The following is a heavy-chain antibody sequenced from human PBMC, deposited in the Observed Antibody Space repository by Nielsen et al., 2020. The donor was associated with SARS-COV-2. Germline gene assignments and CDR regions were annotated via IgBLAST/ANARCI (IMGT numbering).Heavy chain of an antibody. CDR2: IKSKTDGGTT. V-gene: IGHV3-15*01. D-gene: IGHD3-3*01. J-gene: IGHJ5*02. CDR3: TTAYYDFWSGYYNWFDP. Sequence: VRQMPGKGLEWVGRIKSKTDGGTTDYTAPVKGRFTISRDDSKNTLYLQMNSLKTEDTAVYYCTTAYYDFWSGYYNWFDPWGQGTLVTVSS.